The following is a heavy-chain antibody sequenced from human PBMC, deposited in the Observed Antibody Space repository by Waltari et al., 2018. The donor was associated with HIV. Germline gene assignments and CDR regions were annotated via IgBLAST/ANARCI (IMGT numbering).Heavy chain of an antibody. CDR2: TYTSGST. Sequence: QVQLQESGPGLVKPSQTLSLTCTVSGGSISSGSYYWSWIWQPAGKGLEWIGRTYTSGSTNYNPSLKSRVTISVDTSKNQFSLKLSSVTAADTAVYYGARDRNYYYDSSGYFFNAFDIWGQGTMVTVSS. CDR3: ARDRNYYYDSSGYFFNAFDI. D-gene: IGHD3-22*01. CDR1: GGSISSGSYY. V-gene: IGHV4-61*02. J-gene: IGHJ3*02.